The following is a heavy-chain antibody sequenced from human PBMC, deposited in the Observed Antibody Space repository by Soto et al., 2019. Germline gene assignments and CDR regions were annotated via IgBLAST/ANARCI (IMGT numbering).Heavy chain of an antibody. J-gene: IGHJ4*02. CDR2: IIPIFDTP. CDR1: GGTFSNSV. V-gene: IGHV1-69*13. Sequence: SVKVYFKAYGGTFSNSVISWVRQAPGQGLEWVGGIIPIFDTPNYAQKFQGRVTIVADESTSTGFMELTSLRSEDTAVYYCARDPILVGVTTYEHYFDLWGQGT. CDR3: ARDPILVGVTTYEHYFDL. D-gene: IGHD3-3*01.